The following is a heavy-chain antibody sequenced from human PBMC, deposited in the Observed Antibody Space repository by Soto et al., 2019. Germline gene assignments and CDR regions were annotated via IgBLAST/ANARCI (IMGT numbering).Heavy chain of an antibody. V-gene: IGHV4-59*07. CDR2: IYFRGST. D-gene: IGHD6-13*01. Sequence: QVQLQESGPGLVKPSDTLSLNCPVSGGSISGYYWSWIRQPPGKGLEYIGYIYFRGSTNYNPSLKSRVTMSVDTSRNLFSLKVNSVTAADTAVYYCARKQLLPYYYALDVWGQGTTVTGSS. CDR3: ARKQLLPYYYALDV. J-gene: IGHJ6*02. CDR1: GGSISGYY.